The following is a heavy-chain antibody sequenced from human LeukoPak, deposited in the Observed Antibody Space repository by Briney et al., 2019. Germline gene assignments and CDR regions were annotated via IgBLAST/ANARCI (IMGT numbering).Heavy chain of an antibody. CDR1: GGSISSGGYY. J-gene: IGHJ4*02. Sequence: SETLSLTCTVSGGSISSGGYYWSWIRQHPGKGLEWIGYIYYSGSTYYNPSLKSRVTISVDTSKNQFSLKLSSVTAADTAVYYCARKGAAAGTVDYWGQGTLVTVSS. D-gene: IGHD6-13*01. V-gene: IGHV4-31*03. CDR2: IYYSGST. CDR3: ARKGAAAGTVDY.